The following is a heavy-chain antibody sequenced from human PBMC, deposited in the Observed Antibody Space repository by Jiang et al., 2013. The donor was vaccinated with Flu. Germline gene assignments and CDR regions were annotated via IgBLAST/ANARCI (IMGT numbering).Heavy chain of an antibody. J-gene: IGHJ6*03. D-gene: IGHD5-18*01. CDR3: ARETTGYSYGCMDV. V-gene: IGHV1-69*06. Sequence: GAEVKKPGSSVKVSCKASGGTFSYAISWVRQAPGHGLEWMGGFIPIFGTTNYAQNFQGRVTITADKSTSTVYMELSSLRSEDTAVYYCARETTGYSYGCMDVWGKGTTVTVSS. CDR1: GGTFSYA. CDR2: FIPIFGTT.